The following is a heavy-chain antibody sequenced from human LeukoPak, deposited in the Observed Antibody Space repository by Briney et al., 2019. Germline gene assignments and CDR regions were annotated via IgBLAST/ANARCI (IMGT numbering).Heavy chain of an antibody. J-gene: IGHJ2*01. V-gene: IGHV3-9*01. CDR3: AKDGMGATTGRYFDL. CDR2: ISWNSGSI. CDR1: GFTFVDYA. D-gene: IGHD1-26*01. Sequence: GGSLRISCAASGFTFVDYAMHWVRQARGKGLEWVSGISWNSGSIGYADSVKGRFTISRDNAKNSLYLQMNSLRAEDTALYYCAKDGMGATTGRYFDLWGRGTLVTVSS.